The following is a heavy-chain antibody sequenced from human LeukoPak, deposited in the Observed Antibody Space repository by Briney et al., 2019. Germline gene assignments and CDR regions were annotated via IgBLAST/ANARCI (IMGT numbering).Heavy chain of an antibody. J-gene: IGHJ4*02. CDR1: GYTFTTYG. V-gene: IGHV3-23*01. D-gene: IGHD1-26*01. CDR2: LDNNGDNT. Sequence: PGGTLRLSRVGSGYTFTTYGMSWVRQAPGKGLEWVSGLDNNGDNTYYADSVRGRFTISRDNSKNTLYLQMNSLRVEDTAVYYCAKIAETSGTYGQGFDYWGQGTLVTVSS. CDR3: AKIAETSGTYGQGFDY.